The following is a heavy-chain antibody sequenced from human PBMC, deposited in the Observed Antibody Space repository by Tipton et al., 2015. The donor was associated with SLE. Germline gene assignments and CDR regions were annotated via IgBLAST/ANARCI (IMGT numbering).Heavy chain of an antibody. CDR3: ARRAVVVPAAIEEYYFDY. CDR1: GYSISSGYY. Sequence: TLSLTCAVSGYSISSGYYWGWIRQPPGKGLEWIGSIYHSGSTSYHPSLKSRVTISVDTSKNQFSLKLSSVTAADTAVYYCARRAVVVPAAIEEYYFDYWGQGTLVTVSS. J-gene: IGHJ4*02. D-gene: IGHD2-2*02. CDR2: IYHSGST. V-gene: IGHV4-38-2*01.